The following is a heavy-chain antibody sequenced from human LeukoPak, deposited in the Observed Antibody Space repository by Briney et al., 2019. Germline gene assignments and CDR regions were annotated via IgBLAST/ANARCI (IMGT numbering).Heavy chain of an antibody. D-gene: IGHD2-2*01. CDR3: ARSHWGYCSSTSCYNYYFDY. Sequence: SQTLSLTCTVSGGSISSGSYYWSWIRQPAGKGLEWIGRIYTSGSTNYNPSLKSRVTISVDTSKNQFSLKLSSVTAADTAGYYCARSHWGYCSSTSCYNYYFDYWGQGTLVTVSS. V-gene: IGHV4-61*02. CDR2: IYTSGST. J-gene: IGHJ4*02. CDR1: GGSISSGSYY.